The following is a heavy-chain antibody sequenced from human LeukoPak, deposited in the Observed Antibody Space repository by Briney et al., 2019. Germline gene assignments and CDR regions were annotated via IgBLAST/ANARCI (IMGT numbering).Heavy chain of an antibody. V-gene: IGHV1-2*02. J-gene: IGHJ4*02. CDR1: GYTFTSYD. CDR2: MNPNSGGT. D-gene: IGHD5-24*01. CDR3: ARVGGYNLWFY. Sequence: ASVKVSCKASGYTFTSYDINWVRQATGQGLEWMGWMNPNSGGTNYAQKFQGRVTMTRDTSISTAYMELSRLRSDDTAVYYCARVGGYNLWFYWGQGTLVTVSS.